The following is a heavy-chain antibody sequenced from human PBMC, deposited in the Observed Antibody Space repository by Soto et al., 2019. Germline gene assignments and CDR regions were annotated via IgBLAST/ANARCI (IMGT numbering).Heavy chain of an antibody. CDR2: ISAYNGNT. J-gene: IGHJ6*02. CDR3: ARDLRAIVVVTAFFNYGMDV. V-gene: IGHV1-18*01. D-gene: IGHD2-21*02. Sequence: GASVKVSCKASGYTFTSYGISWVRQAPGQGLEWMGWISAYNGNTNYAQKLQGRVTMTTDTSTSTAYMELRSLRSDDTAVYYCARDLRAIVVVTAFFNYGMDVWGQRTTVTVSS. CDR1: GYTFTSYG.